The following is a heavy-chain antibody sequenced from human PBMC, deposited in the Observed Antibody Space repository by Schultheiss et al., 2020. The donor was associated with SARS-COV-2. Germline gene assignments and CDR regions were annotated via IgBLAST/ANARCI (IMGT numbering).Heavy chain of an antibody. CDR2: IIPIFGTA. D-gene: IGHD2-8*02. Sequence: SVKVSCKASGGTFSSYAISWVRQAPGQGLEWMGGIIPIFGTANYAQKFQGRVTITADESTSTAYMELSSLRSEDTAVYYCAREAPVVYATGSDNWFDPWGEGGRVTGSS. V-gene: IGHV1-69*13. CDR1: GGTFSSYA. CDR3: AREAPVVYATGSDNWFDP. J-gene: IGHJ5*02.